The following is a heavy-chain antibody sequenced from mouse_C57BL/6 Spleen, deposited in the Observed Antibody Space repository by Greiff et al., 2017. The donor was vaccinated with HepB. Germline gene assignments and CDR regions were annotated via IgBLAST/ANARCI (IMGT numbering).Heavy chain of an antibody. Sequence: QVQLQQPGAELVKPGASVKLSCKASGYTFTSYWMHRVKQRPGQGLEWIGMIHPNSGSTNYNEKFKSKATLTVDKSSSTAYMQLSSLTSEDSAVYYCARSDYDGYFDYWGQGTTLTVSS. CDR3: ARSDYDGYFDY. V-gene: IGHV1-64*01. CDR2: IHPNSGST. D-gene: IGHD2-4*01. J-gene: IGHJ2*01. CDR1: GYTFTSYW.